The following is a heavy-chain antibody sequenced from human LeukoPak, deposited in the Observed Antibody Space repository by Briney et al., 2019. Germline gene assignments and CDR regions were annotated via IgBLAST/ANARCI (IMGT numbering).Heavy chain of an antibody. CDR2: ISSDGNNE. D-gene: IGHD3-22*01. CDR3: AKTLWSSGYTFDY. CDR1: GFTFSSYG. J-gene: IGHJ4*02. V-gene: IGHV3-30*18. Sequence: PGGSLRLSCGASGFTFSSYGMHWVRQAPGKGLGWVAVISSDGNNEFYADSVKGRFTISRDNSKNTAYLQMNSLRVEDTAVYYCAKTLWSSGYTFDYWGQGTLVTVSS.